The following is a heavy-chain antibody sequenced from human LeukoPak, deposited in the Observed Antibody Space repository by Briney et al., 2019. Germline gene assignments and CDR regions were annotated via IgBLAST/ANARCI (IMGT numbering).Heavy chain of an antibody. CDR1: GFTFSSYD. V-gene: IGHV3-13*01. J-gene: IGHJ5*02. CDR2: IGTAGDT. CDR3: ARGGTGSNDRGDWFDP. D-gene: IGHD1-1*01. Sequence: GGSLRLSCAASGFTFSSYDMHWVRQATGKGLEWVSAIGTAGDTYYPGSVRGRFTISRENAKNSLYLQMNSLRAGDTAVYYCARGGTGSNDRGDWFDPWGQGTLVTVSS.